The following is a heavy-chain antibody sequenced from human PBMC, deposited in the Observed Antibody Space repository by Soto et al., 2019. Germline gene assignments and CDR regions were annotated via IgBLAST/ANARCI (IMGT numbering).Heavy chain of an antibody. CDR2: IYYSGGT. CDR3: ARLRFLEWLPSNYYYYYGMDV. D-gene: IGHD3-3*01. V-gene: IGHV4-59*01. Sequence: SETLSLTCTVSGGSISSYYWSWIRQPPGKGLEWIGYIYYSGGTNYNPSLKSRVTISVDTSKNQFSLKLSSVTAADTAVCYCARLRFLEWLPSNYYYYYGMDVWGQGTTVTVSS. J-gene: IGHJ6*02. CDR1: GGSISSYY.